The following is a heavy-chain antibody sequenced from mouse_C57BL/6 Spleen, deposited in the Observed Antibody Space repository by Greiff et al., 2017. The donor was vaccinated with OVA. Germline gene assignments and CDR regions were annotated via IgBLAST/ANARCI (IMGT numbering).Heavy chain of an antibody. CDR2: ISSGRSTI. J-gene: IGHJ3*01. D-gene: IGHD4-1*01. V-gene: IGHV5-17*01. CDR3: AGNWDRCAY. Sequence: EVQLVESGGGLVKPGGSLKLSCAASGFTFSDYGMHWVRQAPEKGLEWVAYISSGRSTIYYADTVKGRFTISRDNAKNTLFLQMTSLRSEDTAMYYCAGNWDRCAYWGQGTLVTVSA. CDR1: GFTFSDYG.